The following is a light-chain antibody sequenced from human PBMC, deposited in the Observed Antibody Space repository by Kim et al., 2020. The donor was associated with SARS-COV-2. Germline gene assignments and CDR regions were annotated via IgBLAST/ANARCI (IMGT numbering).Light chain of an antibody. CDR2: DVC. CDR1: SRDVAGYNY. J-gene: IGLJ2*01. CDR3: RSYVRSS. V-gene: IGLV2-11*03. Sequence: GSPGQSVNSSCTGISRDVAGYNYVSWYQQHPGKAPKVIIYDVCKRPSGVPDRFSGSQPSSIASLTVSGLQVEDEVDYYCRSYVRSSFGGGTK.